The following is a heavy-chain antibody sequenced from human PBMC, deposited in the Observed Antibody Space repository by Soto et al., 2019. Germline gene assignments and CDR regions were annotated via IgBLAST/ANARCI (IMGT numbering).Heavy chain of an antibody. CDR2: ISGSGGST. D-gene: IGHD3-10*01. V-gene: IGHV3-23*01. CDR3: AKDTAGSYYYGSGSYYPQLYFDY. CDR1: GFTFSSYA. Sequence: GGSLRLSCAASGFTFSSYAMSWVRQAPGKGLEWVSAISGSGGSTYYADSVKGRFTISRDNSKNTLYLQMNSLRAEDTAVYYCAKDTAGSYYYGSGSYYPQLYFDYWGQGTLVTVSS. J-gene: IGHJ4*02.